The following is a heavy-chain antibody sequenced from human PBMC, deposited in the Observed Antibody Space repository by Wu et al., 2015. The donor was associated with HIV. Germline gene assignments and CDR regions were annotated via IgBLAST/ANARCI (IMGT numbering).Heavy chain of an antibody. J-gene: IGHJ4*02. Sequence: QVQLVQSGAEMKKPGASVKVSCTASGYTFTAYNVHWVRQVPGQGLEWMGNINANSGRTKYAENFQGRVAMTRDTSVNTVYMELKTLRYDDTAIYYCARGHVAAASGIIGYWGQGTLVIVSS. V-gene: IGHV1-2*02. CDR3: ARGHVAAASGIIGY. CDR1: GYTFTAYN. D-gene: IGHD6-13*01. CDR2: INANSGRT.